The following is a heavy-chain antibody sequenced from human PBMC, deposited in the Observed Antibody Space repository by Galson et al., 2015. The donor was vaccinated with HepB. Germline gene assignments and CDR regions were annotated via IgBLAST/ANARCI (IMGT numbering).Heavy chain of an antibody. CDR2: IDPSDSYT. D-gene: IGHD6-19*01. CDR1: GYSFTSYW. Sequence: QSGAEVKKPGESLRISCKGSGYSFTSYWISWVRQMPGKGLEWMGRIDPSDSYTNYSPSFQGHVTISADKSISTAYLQWSSLKASDTAMYYCARHTYSRLYSSVFDYWGQGTLVTVSS. V-gene: IGHV5-10-1*01. J-gene: IGHJ4*02. CDR3: ARHTYSRLYSSVFDY.